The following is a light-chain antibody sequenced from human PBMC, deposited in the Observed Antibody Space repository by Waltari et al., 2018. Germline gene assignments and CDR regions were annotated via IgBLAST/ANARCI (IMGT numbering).Light chain of an antibody. V-gene: IGKV3-11*01. J-gene: IGKJ1*01. CDR2: DAS. CDR3: QQRSNWLGT. Sequence: EIVLTQSPATLSLSPGERATLSCRASQSFSSYLAWYQQKPGQAPRLLIYDASNRATGIPARFSGSGSGTDFTLTISSLEPEDFAVYYCQQRSNWLGTFGQGTKVEIK. CDR1: QSFSSY.